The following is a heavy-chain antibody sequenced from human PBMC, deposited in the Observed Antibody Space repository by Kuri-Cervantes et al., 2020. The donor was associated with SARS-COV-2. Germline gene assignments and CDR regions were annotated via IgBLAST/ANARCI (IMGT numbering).Heavy chain of an antibody. J-gene: IGHJ4*02. V-gene: IGHV4-39*07. CDR1: ARSISNRFYY. CDR3: ARGRHRKIREWEPLDY. D-gene: IGHD1-26*01. Sequence: SETLSLTCTVAARSISNRFYYWGWIHQPPGKGREWIGRIYYSGSTFYSPSLKRRVTITVDTSKNQFSLKLSIVTAADTAVYYCARGRHRKIREWEPLDYWGQGTLVTVSS. CDR2: IYYSGST.